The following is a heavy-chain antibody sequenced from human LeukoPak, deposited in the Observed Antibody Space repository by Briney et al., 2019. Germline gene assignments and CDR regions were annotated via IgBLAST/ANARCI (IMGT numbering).Heavy chain of an antibody. D-gene: IGHD2/OR15-2a*01. CDR1: GFTFSNFG. CDR3: ARDLDSTSPPY. J-gene: IGHJ4*02. V-gene: IGHV3-21*01. Sequence: PGGSLRPSCAVSGFTFSNFGMNWVRQAPGKGLEWVSHISSHSSYIYYADSVKGRFTISRDDAKNSLYLQMNSLRAEDTAVYYCARDLDSTSPPYWGQGTLVTVSS. CDR2: ISSHSSYI.